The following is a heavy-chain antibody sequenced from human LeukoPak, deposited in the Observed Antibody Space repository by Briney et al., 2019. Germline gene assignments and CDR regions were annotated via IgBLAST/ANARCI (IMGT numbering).Heavy chain of an antibody. J-gene: IGHJ4*02. CDR2: MNPDSGNT. CDR1: GDTFTNYD. D-gene: IGHD1-1*01. CDR3: ARSGFGSGISFDY. V-gene: IGHV1-8*01. Sequence: ASVKVSCKASGDTFTNYDINWVRQATGQGPEWMGWMNPDSGNTGYAQKFLGRVTMTRDTSTATAYMELSSLTSDDTAIYYCARSGFGSGISFDYWGQGTLVTVSS.